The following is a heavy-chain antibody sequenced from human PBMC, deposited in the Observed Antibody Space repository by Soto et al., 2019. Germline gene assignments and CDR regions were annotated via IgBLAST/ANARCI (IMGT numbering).Heavy chain of an antibody. CDR3: AKDYYDSSGYYPPALLFDY. V-gene: IGHV1-3*01. J-gene: IGHJ4*02. Sequence: ASVKVSCKASGYTFTSYAMHWVRQAPGQRLEWMGWINAGNGNTKYSQKLQGRVTITRDTSASKAYMELSSLRSEDTAVYYCAKDYYDSSGYYPPALLFDYWGQGTLVTVSS. CDR1: GYTFTSYA. D-gene: IGHD3-22*01. CDR2: INAGNGNT.